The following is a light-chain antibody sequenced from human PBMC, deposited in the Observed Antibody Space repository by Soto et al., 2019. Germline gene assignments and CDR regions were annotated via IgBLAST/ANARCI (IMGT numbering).Light chain of an antibody. CDR3: QHYGRSPM. CDR1: ESVSSN. V-gene: IGKV3-15*01. CDR2: GAS. J-gene: IGKJ1*01. Sequence: VMTQSPATLSVSPGERATLSCRASESVSSNLAWYQQRPGQAPRLLIYGASTRATDTPVRFRGSGSGTDFTLTISRLEPEDFAVYYCQHYGRSPMFGPGTKVDIK.